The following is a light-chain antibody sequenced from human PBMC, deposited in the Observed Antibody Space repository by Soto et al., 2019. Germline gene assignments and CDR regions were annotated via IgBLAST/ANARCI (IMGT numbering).Light chain of an antibody. CDR2: ASF. V-gene: IGKV1-39*01. CDR1: QSVSNY. CDR3: QQSYSSPET. J-gene: IGKJ1*01. Sequence: DIQMTQSPSSLSASVGDRVTISCRASQSVSNYLNWYQQKPGKAPKLLIYASFTLQSGVPSRFSGTGSGTDFTLTTISLQPEDFGTYYCQQSYSSPETFGQGTKVEI.